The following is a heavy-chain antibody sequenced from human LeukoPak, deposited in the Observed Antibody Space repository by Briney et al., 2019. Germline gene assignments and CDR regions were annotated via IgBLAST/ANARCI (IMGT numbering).Heavy chain of an antibody. J-gene: IGHJ4*02. CDR2: ISCDGSNK. CDR3: AKDAQLVLDY. Sequence: PGGSLRLSCAASGFTFSSYGMHWVRQAPGKGLEWVAVISCDGSNKYYADSVKGRFTISRDNSKNTLYLQMNSLRAEDTAVYYCAKDAQLVLDYWGQGTLVTVSS. CDR1: GFTFSSYG. D-gene: IGHD6-13*01. V-gene: IGHV3-30*18.